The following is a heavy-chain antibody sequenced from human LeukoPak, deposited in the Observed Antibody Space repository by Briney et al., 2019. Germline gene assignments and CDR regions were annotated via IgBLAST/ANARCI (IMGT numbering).Heavy chain of an antibody. CDR3: TTDQAYYGSGTRSDY. CDR2: IKSKTDGGTT. D-gene: IGHD3-10*01. Sequence: PGGSLRLSCAASGFTFSNAWMSWVRQAPGKVLEWVGRIKSKTDGGTTDYAAPVKGRFTISRDDSKNTLYLQMNSLKTEDTAVYYCTTDQAYYGSGTRSDYWGQGTLVSVSS. V-gene: IGHV3-15*01. J-gene: IGHJ4*02. CDR1: GFTFSNAW.